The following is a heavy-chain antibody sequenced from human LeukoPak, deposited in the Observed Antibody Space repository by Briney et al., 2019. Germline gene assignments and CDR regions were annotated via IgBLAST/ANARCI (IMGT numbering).Heavy chain of an antibody. D-gene: IGHD6-13*01. CDR3: AKDRSSSWTWTIDY. CDR2: ISYDGSNK. V-gene: IGHV3-30*18. CDR1: GFAFSSNG. J-gene: IGHJ4*02. Sequence: GRSLRLSCAASGFAFSSNGMHWVRQAPGKGLEWVVLISYDGSNKYYADSVKGRFTISRDNSKNTLYLQMNSLRAEDTAVYYCAKDRSSSWTWTIDYWGQGTLVTVSS.